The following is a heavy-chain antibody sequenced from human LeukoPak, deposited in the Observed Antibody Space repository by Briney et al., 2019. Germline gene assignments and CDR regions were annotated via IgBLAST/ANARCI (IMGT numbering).Heavy chain of an antibody. CDR1: GGTFSSYA. Sequence: GASVKVSCKASGGTFSSYAISWVRQAPGQGLEWMGRIIPILGIANYAQKLQGRVTMTTDTSTSTAYMELRSLRSDDTAVYYCARVRTDYYYGMDVWGQGTTVTVSS. CDR3: ARVRTDYYYGMDV. V-gene: IGHV1-69*04. CDR2: IIPILGIA. J-gene: IGHJ6*02.